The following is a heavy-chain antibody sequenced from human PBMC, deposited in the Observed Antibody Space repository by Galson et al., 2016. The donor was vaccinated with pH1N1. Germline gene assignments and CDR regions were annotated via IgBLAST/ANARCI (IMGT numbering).Heavy chain of an antibody. J-gene: IGHJ4*02. D-gene: IGHD3-3*01. Sequence: SLRLSCAASGSTFSSFGMHWVRQAPGKGLEWMAVISYDGSVEYYGDSVKGRFSISRDNSKNTLYLQMNSLRPEDTAVYYCAKESGEDWSGSKRYSFDYWGQGALVTVSS. CDR1: GSTFSSFG. CDR3: AKESGEDWSGSKRYSFDY. CDR2: ISYDGSVE. V-gene: IGHV3-30*18.